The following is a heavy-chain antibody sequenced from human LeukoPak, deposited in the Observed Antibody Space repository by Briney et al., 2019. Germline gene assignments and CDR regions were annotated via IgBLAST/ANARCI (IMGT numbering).Heavy chain of an antibody. CDR2: ISAYNGNT. CDR1: GYTFTSYG. D-gene: IGHD3-9*01. J-gene: IGHJ4*02. CDR3: ARGVSHYDILTDLDY. V-gene: IGHV1-18*04. Sequence: ASVKVSCKASGYTFTSYGISWVRQAPGQGLEWMGRISAYNGNTNYAQKLQGRVTMTTDTSTSTAYMELRSLRSDDTAVYYCARGVSHYDILTDLDYWGQGTPVTVSS.